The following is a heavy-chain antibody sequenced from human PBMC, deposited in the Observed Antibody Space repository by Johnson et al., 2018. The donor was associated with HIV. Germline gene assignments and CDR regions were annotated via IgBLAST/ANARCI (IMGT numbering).Heavy chain of an antibody. CDR3: AKELGWFSGFDI. CDR2: IRYDGSNK. D-gene: IGHD3-10*01. V-gene: IGHV3-30*02. J-gene: IGHJ3*02. CDR1: GFTFSNYG. Sequence: HVQLVESGGGVVQPGGSLRLSCAASGFTFSNYGMHWVRQAPGKGLEWVAFIRYDGSNKYYADSVKGRFTISRDNSKNTLYLQMNSLRAEDTAVYYCAKELGWFSGFDIWGPGTMVTVSS.